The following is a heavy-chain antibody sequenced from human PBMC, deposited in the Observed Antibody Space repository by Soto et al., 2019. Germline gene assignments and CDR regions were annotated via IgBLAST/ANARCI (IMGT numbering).Heavy chain of an antibody. D-gene: IGHD6-19*01. CDR2: ISYDGSKK. CDR3: ARDGSYSSGWYWPDY. Sequence: GGSLRLSCAASGFTFNSYAMHWVRQAPGKGLEWVAVISYDGSKKYDADSVKGRFTISRDNSKNTLYLQMNSLRAEDTAVYYCARDGSYSSGWYWPDYWGQGTLVTVSS. CDR1: GFTFNSYA. V-gene: IGHV3-30-3*01. J-gene: IGHJ4*02.